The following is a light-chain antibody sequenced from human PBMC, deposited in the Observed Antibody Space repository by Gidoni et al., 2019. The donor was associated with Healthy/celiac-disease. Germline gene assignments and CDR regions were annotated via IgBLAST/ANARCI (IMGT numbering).Light chain of an antibody. CDR2: KAS. V-gene: IGKV1-5*03. CDR3: QHLFT. CDR1: QSISSW. Sequence: DIQMTQSPSTLSASVGDRVTITCRASQSISSWLAWYQQKPGKAPKLLIYKASSLESGVPSRFSGSGSGTEFTLTISSLQPDDFATYYCQHLFTLGPGTKVDIK. J-gene: IGKJ3*01.